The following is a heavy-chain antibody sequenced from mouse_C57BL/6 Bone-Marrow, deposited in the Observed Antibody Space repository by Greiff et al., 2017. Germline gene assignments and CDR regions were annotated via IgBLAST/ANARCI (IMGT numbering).Heavy chain of an antibody. CDR2: IDPEDGET. V-gene: IGHV14-2*01. CDR1: GFNIKDYY. D-gene: IGHD1-1*01. CDR3: TRSLIYYGTNY. J-gene: IGHJ2*01. Sequence: EVQLQQSGAELVKPGASVKLSCTASGFNIKDYYIPWVKQRTEQGLEWIGRIDPEDGETKYAPKFQDKATITADTTSNTAYPQLSSLTSEDTAVYYCTRSLIYYGTNYWGQGTALTVSS.